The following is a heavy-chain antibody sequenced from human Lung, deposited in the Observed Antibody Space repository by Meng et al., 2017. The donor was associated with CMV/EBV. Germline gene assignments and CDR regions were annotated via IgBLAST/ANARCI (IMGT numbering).Heavy chain of an antibody. CDR1: GYTFPCYY. D-gene: IGHD3-10*01. CDR2: INPNTGDT. Sequence: ASVXVSXQASGYTFPCYYIHWVRQAPGQGLEWMGWINPNTGDTNYSQKFQGRVTTTRDTSIRTAYLALSSLRSDDTAVFYCARDAHFYYGSGSYCRVGWFDPWGQGXLVTVSS. CDR3: ARDAHFYYGSGSYCRVGWFDP. J-gene: IGHJ5*02. V-gene: IGHV1-2*02.